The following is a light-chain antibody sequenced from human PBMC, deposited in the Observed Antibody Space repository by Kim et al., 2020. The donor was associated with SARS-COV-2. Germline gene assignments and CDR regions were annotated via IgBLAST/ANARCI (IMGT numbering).Light chain of an antibody. V-gene: IGLV2-8*01. CDR2: DVA. CDR1: SSDVGGYNY. Sequence: GQSVPISCTGTSSDVGGYNYVSWYQQHPGKAPKLMIYDVAKRPSGVPDRFSGSKSGNTASLTVSGLQAEDEADYYCNSYAGGNSYVFGGGTKLTVL. J-gene: IGLJ3*02. CDR3: NSYAGGNSYV.